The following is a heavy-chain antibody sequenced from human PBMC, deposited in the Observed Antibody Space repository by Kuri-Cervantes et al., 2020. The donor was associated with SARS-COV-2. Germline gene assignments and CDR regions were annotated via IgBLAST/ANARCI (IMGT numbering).Heavy chain of an antibody. CDR3: GKVSWLQLWHRYSDS. Sequence: SQTLSLTCAVSGYSISSGYYWGWIRQPPGKGLEWIGSIYHSGSTYYNPSPKSRVTISVDTSKNQFSLKLSSVTAADTAVYYCGKVSWLQLWHRYSDSWGQGTLVTVSS. V-gene: IGHV4-38-2*01. CDR2: IYHSGST. CDR1: GYSISSGYY. D-gene: IGHD5-24*01. J-gene: IGHJ4*02.